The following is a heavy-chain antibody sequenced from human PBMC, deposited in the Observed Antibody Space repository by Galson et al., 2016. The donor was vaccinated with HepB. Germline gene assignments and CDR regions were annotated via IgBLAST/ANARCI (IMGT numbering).Heavy chain of an antibody. Sequence: QSGAEVKKPGESLKISCQGSGYIFSTYWIGWVRQVPGKGLEWMGIIYPRDSNTRYSPSFRGQVTMSVDKSINTAHLQWNSLKASDSAIYYCARQGSHTKEGYTSWDKEAFDIWGQGTMVTVSA. J-gene: IGHJ3*02. CDR2: IYPRDSNT. CDR1: GYIFSTYW. V-gene: IGHV5-51*01. CDR3: ARQGSHTKEGYTSWDKEAFDI. D-gene: IGHD1-1*01.